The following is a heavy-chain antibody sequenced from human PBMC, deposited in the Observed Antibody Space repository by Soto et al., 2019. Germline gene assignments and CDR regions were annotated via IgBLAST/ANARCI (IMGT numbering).Heavy chain of an antibody. J-gene: IGHJ4*02. D-gene: IGHD3-3*02. V-gene: IGHV3-33*01. CDR3: ARGSIRPYYFDY. CDR1: GFTFSSYG. Sequence: QVQLVESGGGVVQPGRSLRLSCAASGFTFSSYGMHWVRQAPGKGLEWVAVTWYDGSNKYYADSVKGRFTISRDNSKNTLYLQMNSLRAEDTAVYYCARGSIRPYYFDYWGQGTLVTVSS. CDR2: TWYDGSNK.